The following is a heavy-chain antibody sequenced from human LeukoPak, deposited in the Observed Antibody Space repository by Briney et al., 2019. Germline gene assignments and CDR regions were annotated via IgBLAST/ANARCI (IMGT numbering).Heavy chain of an antibody. CDR2: ISYDGSNK. D-gene: IGHD3-10*01. CDR3: AKPNGRALLYYFDY. J-gene: IGHJ4*02. Sequence: EPGRSLRLSCAASGFTFSSYAMHWVRQAPGKGLEWVAVISYDGSNKYYADSVKGRFTISRDNSKNTLYLQMNSLRAEDTAVYYCAKPNGRALLYYFDYWGQGTLVTVSS. V-gene: IGHV3-30-3*02. CDR1: GFTFSSYA.